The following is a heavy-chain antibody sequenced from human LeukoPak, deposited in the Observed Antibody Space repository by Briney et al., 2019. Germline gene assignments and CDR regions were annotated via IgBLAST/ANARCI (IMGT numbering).Heavy chain of an antibody. Sequence: SETLSLTCTVSGVSISSSSYYWGWIRQPPGKGLEWIGSIYYSGSTYYNPSLKSRVTISVDTSKNQFSLKLSSVTAADTAVYYCARHPYSSSWYQSDYWGQGTLVTVSS. CDR2: IYYSGST. D-gene: IGHD6-13*01. J-gene: IGHJ4*02. CDR1: GVSISSSSYY. CDR3: ARHPYSSSWYQSDY. V-gene: IGHV4-39*01.